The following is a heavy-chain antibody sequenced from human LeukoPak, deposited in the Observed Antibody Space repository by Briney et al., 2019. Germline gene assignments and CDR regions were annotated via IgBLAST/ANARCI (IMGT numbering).Heavy chain of an antibody. CDR2: IYTSGST. J-gene: IGHJ5*02. D-gene: IGHD2-15*01. CDR3: ARGVVVVAATLYNWFDP. V-gene: IGHV4-4*07. Sequence: SETLSLTCTVSGGSISSYYWSWIRQPAGKGLEWIGRIYTSGSTNYDPSLKSRVTMSVDTSKNQFSLKLSSVTAADTAVYYCARGVVVVAATLYNWFDPWGQGTLVTVSS. CDR1: GGSISSYY.